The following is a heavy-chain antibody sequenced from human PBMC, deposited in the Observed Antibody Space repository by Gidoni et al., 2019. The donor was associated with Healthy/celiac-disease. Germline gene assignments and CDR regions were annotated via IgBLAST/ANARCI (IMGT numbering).Heavy chain of an antibody. CDR3: ARVLARARDAFDI. CDR2: IWYDGSNN. Sequence: QVQLVESGGGVVQPGRSLRLSCAASGFTFSSYGMHWVRQAPGKGLEWVAVIWYDGSNNYYADSVKGRFTISRDNSKNTLYLQMNSLRAEDTAVYYCARVLARARDAFDIWGQGTMVTVSS. V-gene: IGHV3-33*01. J-gene: IGHJ3*02. D-gene: IGHD6-6*01. CDR1: GFTFSSYG.